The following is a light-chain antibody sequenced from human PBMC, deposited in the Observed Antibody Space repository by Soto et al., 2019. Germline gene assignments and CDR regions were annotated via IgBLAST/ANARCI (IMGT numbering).Light chain of an antibody. J-gene: IGLJ1*01. CDR1: GSDVGFYNY. Sequence: LTQPPSASGSPGQSVTTSCTGSGSDVGFYNYVSWYQQHPGKVPKLMIYEVSKRPSGVPDRFSGSKSGNTASRTISGLQAEDEADYYCSSYTSGSTLYVFGTGTKV. CDR3: SSYTSGSTLYV. CDR2: EVS. V-gene: IGLV2-8*01.